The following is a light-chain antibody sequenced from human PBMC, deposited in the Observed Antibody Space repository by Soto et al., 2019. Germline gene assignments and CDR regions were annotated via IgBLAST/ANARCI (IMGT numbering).Light chain of an antibody. J-gene: IGKJ5*01. CDR2: DAS. CDR1: QSVSSN. CDR3: QQYHNWPIT. V-gene: IGKV3-15*01. Sequence: EIVMTQSPATLSVSPGESATLSYRASQSVSSNFAWHQQKPGQAPRILMYDASTRATGISARFSGSGSGTEFTLTISSLQSEDFAVYYCQQYHNWPITFGQGTRLEIK.